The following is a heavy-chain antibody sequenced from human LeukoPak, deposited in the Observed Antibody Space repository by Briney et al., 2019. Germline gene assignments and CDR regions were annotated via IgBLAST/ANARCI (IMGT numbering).Heavy chain of an antibody. Sequence: ASVKVSCKASGYTFTSYGISWVRQAPGQRLEWMGWINAGNGNTKYSQEFQGRVAITRDTSASTAYMELSSLRSEDMAVYYCARARGYSYGLVYWGQGTLVTVSS. J-gene: IGHJ4*02. CDR3: ARARGYSYGLVY. V-gene: IGHV1-3*03. D-gene: IGHD5-18*01. CDR2: INAGNGNT. CDR1: GYTFTSYG.